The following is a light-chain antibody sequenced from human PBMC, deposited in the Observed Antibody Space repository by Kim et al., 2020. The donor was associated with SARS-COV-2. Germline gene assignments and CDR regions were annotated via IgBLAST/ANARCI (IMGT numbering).Light chain of an antibody. V-gene: IGKV1-27*01. Sequence: DIQMTQSPSSLSASVGDRVTITCRAGQGISNYLAWYQQKPGKVPKLLIYAASALKSGVPSRFSGSGSGTDFTLTITSLQPEDVAAYYCQQCKGAPWTFGQGTKVDIK. J-gene: IGKJ1*01. CDR2: AAS. CDR3: QQCKGAPWT. CDR1: QGISNY.